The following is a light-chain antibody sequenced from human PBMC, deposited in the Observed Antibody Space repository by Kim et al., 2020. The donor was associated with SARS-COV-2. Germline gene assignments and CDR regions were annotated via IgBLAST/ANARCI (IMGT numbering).Light chain of an antibody. CDR1: QGISSA. CDR2: DAS. Sequence: AIQLTQSPSSLSASVGDRVTITCRASQGISSALAWYQQKPGKAPKLLIYDASSLESGVPSRFSGSGSGTDFTLTISSLQPEDFATYYCLQFNSYPTFGGGTKVDIK. J-gene: IGKJ4*01. V-gene: IGKV1-13*02. CDR3: LQFNSYPT.